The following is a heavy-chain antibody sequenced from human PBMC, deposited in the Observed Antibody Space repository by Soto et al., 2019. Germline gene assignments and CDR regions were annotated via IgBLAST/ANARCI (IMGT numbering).Heavy chain of an antibody. CDR1: GFTFSSYG. CDR2: ISYDGSNK. J-gene: IGHJ4*02. Sequence: GGSLRLSCAASGFTFSSYGMHWVRQAPGKGLEWVAVISYDGSNKYYADSVKGRFTISRDNSKNTLYLQMNSLRAEDTAVYYCAKDHEWELPNPAYYFDYWGQGTLVTVSS. D-gene: IGHD1-26*01. CDR3: AKDHEWELPNPAYYFDY. V-gene: IGHV3-30*18.